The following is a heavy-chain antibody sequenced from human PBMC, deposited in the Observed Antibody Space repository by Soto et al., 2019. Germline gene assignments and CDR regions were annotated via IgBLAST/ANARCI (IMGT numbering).Heavy chain of an antibody. Sequence: GGSLRLSCAASGFTFSSYAMSWVRQAPGKGLEWVSAISGSGGSTYYADSVKGRFTISRDNSKNTLYLQMNSLRAEDTAVYYCAKAVSSSRSWYRPYYYYNCMAVWGQGPKVPGS. D-gene: IGHD6-13*01. J-gene: IGHJ6*02. CDR2: ISGSGGST. CDR3: AKAVSSSRSWYRPYYYYNCMAV. V-gene: IGHV3-23*01. CDR1: GFTFSSYA.